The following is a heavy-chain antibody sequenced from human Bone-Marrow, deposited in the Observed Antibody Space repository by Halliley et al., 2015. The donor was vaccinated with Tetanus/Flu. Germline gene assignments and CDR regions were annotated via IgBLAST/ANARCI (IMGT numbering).Heavy chain of an antibody. J-gene: IGHJ4*02. CDR1: GFTFSKAW. CDR3: ATVVQKGFDF. Sequence: SLRLSCAASGFTFSKAWMTWVRQAPGKGLEWVGRIKSGIDGGTADYAALVKGRCTISRDDLKNTLYLQLNSVRSEDTGVYYCATVVQKGFDFWGQGTLVTVS. V-gene: IGHV3-15*01. CDR2: IKSGIDGGTA.